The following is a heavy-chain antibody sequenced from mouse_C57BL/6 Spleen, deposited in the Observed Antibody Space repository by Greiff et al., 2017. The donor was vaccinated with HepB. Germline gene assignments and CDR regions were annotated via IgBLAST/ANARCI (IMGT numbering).Heavy chain of an antibody. V-gene: IGHV1-26*01. Sequence: VQLQQSGPELVKPGASVKISCKASGYTFTDYYMNWVKQSHGKSLEWIGDINPNNGGTSYNQKFKGKATLTVDKSSSTAYMELRSLTSEDSAVYYCARRDPRDWYFDVWGTGTTVTVSS. CDR3: ARRDPRDWYFDV. CDR2: INPNNGGT. CDR1: GYTFTDYY. D-gene: IGHD3-3*01. J-gene: IGHJ1*03.